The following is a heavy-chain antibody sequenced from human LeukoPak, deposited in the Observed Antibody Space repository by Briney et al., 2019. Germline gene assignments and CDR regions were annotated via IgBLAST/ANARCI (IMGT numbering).Heavy chain of an antibody. Sequence: GGSRRFSCAASEITFSSYSMNWVRKAPGKGLEWVSSISSSSSYIYYADSVKGRFTISRDNAKNSLYLQMNSLRAEDTAVYYCARDSSSWYDYGMDVWGKGTTVTVSS. CDR3: ARDSSSWYDYGMDV. CDR1: EITFSSYS. D-gene: IGHD6-13*01. V-gene: IGHV3-21*01. J-gene: IGHJ6*04. CDR2: ISSSSSYI.